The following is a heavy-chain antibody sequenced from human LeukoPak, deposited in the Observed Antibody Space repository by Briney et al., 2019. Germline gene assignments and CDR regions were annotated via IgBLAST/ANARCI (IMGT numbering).Heavy chain of an antibody. CDR1: GGSISSYY. D-gene: IGHD2/OR15-2a*01. J-gene: IGHJ4*02. Sequence: NPSETLSLTCTVSGGSISSYYWSWIRQPPGKGLEWIGSIYYSGSTYYNPSLKSRVTISVDTSKNQFSLKLSSVTAADTAVYYCAGHHPRNTVDFWGQGTLVTVSS. CDR3: AGHHPRNTVDF. CDR2: IYYSGST. V-gene: IGHV4-59*05.